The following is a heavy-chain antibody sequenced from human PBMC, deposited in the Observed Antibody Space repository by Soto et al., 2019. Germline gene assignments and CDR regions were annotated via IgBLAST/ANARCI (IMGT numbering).Heavy chain of an antibody. D-gene: IGHD5-12*01. CDR3: ARGGVDVVATSASDC. V-gene: IGHV1-69*13. CDR2: INPILGTP. Sequence: ASVKVSCKASGATYSTSAISWVRQAPGQGLEWMGGINPILGTPDYAHKFQGRVTITADESTSTVYMEMGSLRSEDTALYFCARGGVDVVATSASDCWGQGTLVTVAS. J-gene: IGHJ4*02. CDR1: GATYSTSA.